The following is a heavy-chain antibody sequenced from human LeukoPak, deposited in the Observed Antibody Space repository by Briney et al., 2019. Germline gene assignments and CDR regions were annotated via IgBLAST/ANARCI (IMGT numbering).Heavy chain of an antibody. V-gene: IGHV4-59*01. CDR2: ISYSGNT. CDR3: AREEVYYDVLTGYFTPNHFNY. CDR1: GDSLSSNY. J-gene: IGHJ4*02. Sequence: SETLSLTCTVSGDSLSSNYWSWIRQPPGKGLEWIGYISYSGNTNYNPSLKSRVTISADTSKNQFSLNLMSVTAADTAVYYCAREEVYYDVLTGYFTPNHFNYWGQGTLVTVSS. D-gene: IGHD3-9*01.